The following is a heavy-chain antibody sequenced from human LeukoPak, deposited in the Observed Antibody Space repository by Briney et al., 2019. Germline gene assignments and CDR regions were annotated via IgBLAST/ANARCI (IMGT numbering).Heavy chain of an antibody. J-gene: IGHJ4*02. V-gene: IGHV3-74*01. CDR1: GFTFSSYW. CDR3: AREWGGWYVGLDY. D-gene: IGHD6-19*01. CDR2: INSDGSST. Sequence: GGSLRLSCAASGFTFSSYWMHWVRQAPGKGLVWVSRINSDGSSTSYADSVKGRFTISRDNAKNTLYLQMNSLRAEDTAVYYCAREWGGWYVGLDYWGQGTLVTVSS.